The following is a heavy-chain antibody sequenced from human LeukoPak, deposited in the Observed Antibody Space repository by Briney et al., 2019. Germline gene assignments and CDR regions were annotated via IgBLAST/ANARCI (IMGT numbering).Heavy chain of an antibody. V-gene: IGHV4-4*07. CDR3: ARGGVPAARIDP. D-gene: IGHD2-2*01. CDR1: GGSISSYY. J-gene: IGHJ5*02. CDR2: FYSGGST. Sequence: PSETLSLTCTVSGGSISSYYWSWIRQPAGKGLEWIGRFYSGGSTDYNPSLKSQVTMSVDTSKNQFSLKLSSVTAADTAVYYCARGGVPAARIDPWGQGTLVTVSS.